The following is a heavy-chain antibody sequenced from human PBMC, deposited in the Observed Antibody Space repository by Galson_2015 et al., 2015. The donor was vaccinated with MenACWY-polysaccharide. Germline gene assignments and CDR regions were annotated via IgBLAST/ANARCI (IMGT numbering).Heavy chain of an antibody. CDR2: IYPGDSDT. Sequence: QSGAEVKKPGESLKISCKGSGYSFPSYWIGWVRQMPGKRLEWMGIIYPGDSDTRYSPSFQGQVTISADKSISTAYLQWSSLKASDTAMYHCARAAAESVYYMDVWGKGTTVTVSS. CDR3: ARAAAESVYYMDV. J-gene: IGHJ6*03. V-gene: IGHV5-51*01. CDR1: GYSFPSYW. D-gene: IGHD6-13*01.